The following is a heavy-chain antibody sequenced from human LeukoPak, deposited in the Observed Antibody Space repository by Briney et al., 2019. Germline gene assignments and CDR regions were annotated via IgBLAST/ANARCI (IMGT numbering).Heavy chain of an antibody. CDR3: ANSDFWSGYPDY. D-gene: IGHD3-3*01. V-gene: IGHV3-23*01. CDR1: GFTFSSYA. Sequence: GGSLRLSCAASGFTFSSYAMSWVRQAPGKGLERVSAISGSGGSTYYADSVKGRFTISRDNSKNTLYLQMNSLRAEDTAVYYCANSDFWSGYPDYWGQGTLVTVSS. J-gene: IGHJ4*02. CDR2: ISGSGGST.